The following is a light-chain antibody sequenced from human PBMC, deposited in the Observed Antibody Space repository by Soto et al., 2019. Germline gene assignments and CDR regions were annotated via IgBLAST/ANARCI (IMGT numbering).Light chain of an antibody. J-gene: IGKJ5*01. CDR2: GAS. Sequence: EVVMTQSPATLSVSPGERATLSCRASQSISSDLAWYQQKPGQAPRLLIYGASTRATGIPARFSGSGSGTEFTLTINSLQSEDFAVYYCQQYNNWPLTFGGGTRLEIK. CDR3: QQYNNWPLT. CDR1: QSISSD. V-gene: IGKV3-15*01.